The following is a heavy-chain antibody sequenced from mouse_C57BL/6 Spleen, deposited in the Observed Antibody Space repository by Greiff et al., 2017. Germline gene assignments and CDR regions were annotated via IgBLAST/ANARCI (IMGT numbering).Heavy chain of an antibody. CDR1: GFTFSDAW. CDR3: TIDYDEDYAMDY. CDR2: IRNKANNHAT. Sequence: EVQLQQSGGGLVQPGGSMKLSCAASGFTFSDAWMDWVRQSPEKGLEWVAEIRNKANNHATYYAESVKGRFTISRDDSKSSVYLQMNSLRAEDTGIYYCTIDYDEDYAMDYWGQGTSVTVSS. D-gene: IGHD2-4*01. J-gene: IGHJ4*01. V-gene: IGHV6-6*01.